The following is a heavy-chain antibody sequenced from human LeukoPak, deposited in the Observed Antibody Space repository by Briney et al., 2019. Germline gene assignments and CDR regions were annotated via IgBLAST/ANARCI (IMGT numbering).Heavy chain of an antibody. J-gene: IGHJ4*02. CDR1: GFTLSSYW. CDR2: IKQDGSEK. D-gene: IGHD7-27*01. V-gene: IGHV3-7*01. Sequence: GGSLRLSCAASGFTLSSYWMSWVRQAPGKGLEWVANIKQDGSEKYYVDSVKGRFTISRDNAKNSLYLQMNSLRAEDTAVYYCARDSNWDEPDYWGQGTLVTVSS. CDR3: ARDSNWDEPDY.